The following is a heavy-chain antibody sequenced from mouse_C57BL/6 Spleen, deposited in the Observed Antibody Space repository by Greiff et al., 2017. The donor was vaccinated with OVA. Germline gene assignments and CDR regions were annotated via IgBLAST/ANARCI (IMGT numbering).Heavy chain of an antibody. V-gene: IGHV1-76*01. CDR3: AREEENYYGNYGAWFAY. CDR2: IYPGSGNT. D-gene: IGHD2-1*01. J-gene: IGHJ3*01. CDR1: GYTFTDYY. Sequence: QVQLQQSGAELVRPGASVKLSCKASGYTFTDYYINWVKQRPGQGLEWIARIYPGSGNTYYNEKFKGKATLTAEKSSSTAYMQLSSLTSEDSAVYFCAREEENYYGNYGAWFAYWGQGTLVTVSA.